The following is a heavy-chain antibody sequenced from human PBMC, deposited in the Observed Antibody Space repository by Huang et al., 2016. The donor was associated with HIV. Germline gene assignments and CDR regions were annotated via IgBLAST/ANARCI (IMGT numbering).Heavy chain of an antibody. CDR3: ATDLGGYSFDY. J-gene: IGHJ4*02. CDR2: IRFDGGNK. CDR1: GFSFSHYG. D-gene: IGHD2-21*02. V-gene: IGHV3-30*02. Sequence: QEQLVESGGGVVQPGGSLRLSCATSGFSFSHYGMHWVRQDPGKGLELVAFIRFDGGNKHYADSAKGRFTISRDNSKKMLFLEMNSLRGDDTAFYYCATDLGGYSFDYWGQGALVSVSS.